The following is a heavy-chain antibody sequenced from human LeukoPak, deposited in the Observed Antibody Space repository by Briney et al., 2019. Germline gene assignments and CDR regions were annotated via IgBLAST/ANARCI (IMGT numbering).Heavy chain of an antibody. V-gene: IGHV4-34*01. CDR2: VNHSGST. J-gene: IGHJ4*02. CDR3: ARQTAGRGLYYFDY. CDR1: GGSFSGYY. D-gene: IGHD3-10*01. Sequence: PSETLSLTCAVYGGSFSGYYWSWIRQPPGKGLEWIGEVNHSGSTNYNPSLKSRVTIPVDTSKNQFSLKLSSVTAADTAVYYCARQTAGRGLYYFDYWGQGTLVTVSS.